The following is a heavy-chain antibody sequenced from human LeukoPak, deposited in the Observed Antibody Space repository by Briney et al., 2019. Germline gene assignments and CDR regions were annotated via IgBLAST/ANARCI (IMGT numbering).Heavy chain of an antibody. J-gene: IGHJ3*02. V-gene: IGHV4-4*02. D-gene: IGHD3-10*01. CDR2: IYHSGST. CDR1: GGSISSSNW. CDR3: AVGGVYLRGGAEAFDI. Sequence: SETLSLTCAVSGGSISSSNWWSWVRQPPGKGLEWIGEIYHSGSTNYNPSLKSRVTISVDKSKNQFSLKMSTVTAADTAVYYCAVGGVYLRGGAEAFDIWGQGTMVTVSS.